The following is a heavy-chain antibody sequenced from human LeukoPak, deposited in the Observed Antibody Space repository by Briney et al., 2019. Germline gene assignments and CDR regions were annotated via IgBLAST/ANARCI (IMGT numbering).Heavy chain of an antibody. CDR1: GFTFSSYD. D-gene: IGHD2-8*01. CDR3: ATYTNGYDS. J-gene: IGHJ5*02. Sequence: GGSLRLSCAASGFTFSSYDIHWVRQATGKGLEWVSGIGTAGEIYYPGSVKGRFTISRDNSKNSAYLQMNSLRADDTAVYYCATYTNGYDSWGQGTLVTVSS. CDR2: IGTAGEI. V-gene: IGHV3-13*01.